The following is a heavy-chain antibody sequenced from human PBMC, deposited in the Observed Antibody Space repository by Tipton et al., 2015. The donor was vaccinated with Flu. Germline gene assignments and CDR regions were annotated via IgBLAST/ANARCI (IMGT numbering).Heavy chain of an antibody. J-gene: IGHJ3*02. CDR3: ARVELHAFDI. Sequence: TLSLTCTVSGGSISSGGYYWSWIRQHPGKGLEWIGYIYYSGSTYYNPSLESRVTISVDTSKNQFSLKLSSVTAADTAVYYSARVELHAFDIWGQGTMVTVSS. CDR1: GGSISSGGYY. D-gene: IGHD1-7*01. V-gene: IGHV4-31*03. CDR2: IYYSGST.